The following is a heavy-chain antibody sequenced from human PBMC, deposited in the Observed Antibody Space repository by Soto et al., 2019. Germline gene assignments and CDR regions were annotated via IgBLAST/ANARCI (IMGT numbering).Heavy chain of an antibody. Sequence: GESLKISCKGSGYSFTSYWISWVRQMPGKGLEWMGRIDPSDSYTNYSPSFQGHATISADKSISTAYLQRSSLKASDTAMYYCARLGYCSSTSCSTLNWFDPWGQGTLVTVSS. D-gene: IGHD2-2*01. CDR3: ARLGYCSSTSCSTLNWFDP. CDR1: GYSFTSYW. CDR2: IDPSDSYT. V-gene: IGHV5-10-1*01. J-gene: IGHJ5*02.